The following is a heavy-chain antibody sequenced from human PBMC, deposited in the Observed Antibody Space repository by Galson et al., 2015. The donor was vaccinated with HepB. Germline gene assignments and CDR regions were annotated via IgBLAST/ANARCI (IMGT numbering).Heavy chain of an antibody. D-gene: IGHD4-23*01. V-gene: IGHV3-7*04. CDR2: IKNDGNTK. CDR1: GFTFSSYW. CDR3: ARGLAETPSHFDP. Sequence: SLRLSCAASGFTFSSYWMNWLRQAPGKGLEWVANIKNDGNTKYYLDSVKGRFTISRDNAKNSLFLQMSNLRAEDTAVYYCARGLAETPSHFDPWGQGTLVTVSS. J-gene: IGHJ5*02.